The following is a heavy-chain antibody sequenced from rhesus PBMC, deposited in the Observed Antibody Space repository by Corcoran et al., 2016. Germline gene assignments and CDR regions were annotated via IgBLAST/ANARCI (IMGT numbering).Heavy chain of an antibody. J-gene: IGHJ4*01. CDR3: ASDPLGGGDY. CDR2: IYGSGSST. V-gene: IGHV4-169*02. CDR1: GGSISSSY. D-gene: IGHD3-34*01. Sequence: QLQLQESGPGLVKPSETLSVTCAVSGGSISSSYWSWIRQAPGKGLEWIGYIYGSGSSTNYNPSLKCRVTLSVDTSKNQLSLKLSSVTAADTAVYYCASDPLGGGDYWGQGVLVTVSS.